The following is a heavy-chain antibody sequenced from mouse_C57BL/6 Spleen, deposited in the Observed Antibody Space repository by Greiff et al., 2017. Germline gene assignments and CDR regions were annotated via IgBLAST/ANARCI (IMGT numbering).Heavy chain of an antibody. CDR1: GYTFTSYW. CDR3: AREGDSSGSDY. J-gene: IGHJ2*01. Sequence: QVQLQQPGTELVKPGASVKLSCKASGYTFTSYWMNWVKQRPGQGLEWIGNINPRNGGTNYNEKFKSKATLTVDKSSSTAYMQLSSLTSVDSAVSYCAREGDSSGSDYWGQGTTLTVSS. V-gene: IGHV1-53*01. D-gene: IGHD3-2*02. CDR2: INPRNGGT.